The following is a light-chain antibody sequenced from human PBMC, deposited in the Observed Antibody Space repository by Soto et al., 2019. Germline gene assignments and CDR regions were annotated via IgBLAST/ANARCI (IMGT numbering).Light chain of an antibody. CDR2: GAS. CDR3: QQYNNWPPLT. Sequence: EIVMTQSPATLSVSPGERVTLSCRAGQSVSNNVAWYQRKPGQAPRLLIYGASTRATGIPVRFSGSGSGTEFTLTISSLQSEDFAVYYCQQYNNWPPLTFGGGTRWISN. J-gene: IGKJ4*01. V-gene: IGKV3-15*01. CDR1: QSVSNN.